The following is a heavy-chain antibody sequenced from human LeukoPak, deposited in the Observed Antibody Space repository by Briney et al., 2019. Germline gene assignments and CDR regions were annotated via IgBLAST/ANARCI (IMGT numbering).Heavy chain of an antibody. Sequence: QPGRSLRLSCAASGFTFSSYGMHWVRQAPGKGLEWVAVIWYDGSNKYYADSVKGRFTISRDNSKNTLYLQMNSLRAEDTAVYYCARDWLRGPTENWFDPWGQGTLVTVSS. CDR1: GFTFSSYG. D-gene: IGHD5-12*01. J-gene: IGHJ5*02. CDR2: IWYDGSNK. V-gene: IGHV3-33*01. CDR3: ARDWLRGPTENWFDP.